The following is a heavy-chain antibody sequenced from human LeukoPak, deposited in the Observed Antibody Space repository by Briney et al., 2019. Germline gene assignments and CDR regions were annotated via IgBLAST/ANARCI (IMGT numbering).Heavy chain of an antibody. J-gene: IGHJ4*02. Sequence: PLETLSLTCTVSGGSISSSSYYWGWIRQPPGKGLEWIGSIYYSGSSYYTPSLKSRLTISVDTSKDQFSLKLTSVTAADTAVYYCAASGYSTRWYYYDFWGQGTLVTVSS. V-gene: IGHV4-39*01. CDR2: IYYSGSS. CDR1: GGSISSSSYY. D-gene: IGHD2-8*01. CDR3: AASGYSTRWYYYDF.